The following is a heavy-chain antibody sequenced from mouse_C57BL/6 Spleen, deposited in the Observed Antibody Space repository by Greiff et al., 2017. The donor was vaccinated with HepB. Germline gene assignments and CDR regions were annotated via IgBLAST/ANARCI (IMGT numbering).Heavy chain of an antibody. CDR2: ISSGSSTI. Sequence: EVKLMESGGGLVKPGGSLKLSCAASGFTFSDYGMHWVRQAPEKGLEWVAYISSGSSTIYYADTVKGRFTISRDNAKKTLFLQMTSLRSEDTAMYYCARSYYSNLDYAMDYWGQGTSVTVSS. J-gene: IGHJ4*01. D-gene: IGHD2-5*01. CDR1: GFTFSDYG. CDR3: ARSYYSNLDYAMDY. V-gene: IGHV5-17*01.